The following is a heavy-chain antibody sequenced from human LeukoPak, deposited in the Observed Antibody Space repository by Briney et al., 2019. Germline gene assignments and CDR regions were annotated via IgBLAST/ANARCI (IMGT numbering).Heavy chain of an antibody. V-gene: IGHV4-34*01. CDR3: ARGSTDFVFDY. CDR1: GGSFSGYY. J-gene: IGHJ4*02. D-gene: IGHD3-3*01. Sequence: SETLSLTCAVYGGSFSGYYWSWIRQPPGKGLEWIGEINHSGSTNYNPSLKSRVTISVDTSKNQFSLKLSSVIAADTAVYYCARGSTDFVFDYWGQGTLVTVSS. CDR2: INHSGST.